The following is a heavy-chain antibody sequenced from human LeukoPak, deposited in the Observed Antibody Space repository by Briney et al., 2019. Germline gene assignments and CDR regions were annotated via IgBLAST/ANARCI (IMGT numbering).Heavy chain of an antibody. J-gene: IGHJ4*01. D-gene: IGHD6-19*01. Sequence: GGSLRLSCAASGFTFSSYGMHWVRQAPGKGLEWVAVIWYDGSNKYYADSVKGRFTISSDNSKNTLYLQMNSLRAEDTAVYYCARGHSSGWASPFNYWGQGTLVAVSS. CDR2: IWYDGSNK. V-gene: IGHV3-33*01. CDR1: GFTFSSYG. CDR3: ARGHSSGWASPFNY.